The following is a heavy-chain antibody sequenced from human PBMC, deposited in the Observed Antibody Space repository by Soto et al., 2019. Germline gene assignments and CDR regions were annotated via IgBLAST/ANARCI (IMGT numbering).Heavy chain of an antibody. CDR2: INAGNGNT. CDR3: ARELGRVVVAAYYNWFDP. J-gene: IGHJ5*02. CDR1: GYTFTSYA. V-gene: IGHV1-3*01. Sequence: GASVKVSCKASGYTFTSYAMHWVRQAPGQRLEWMGWINAGNGNTKYSQKFQGRVTITRDTSASTAYMELSSLRSEDTAVYYCARELGRVVVAAYYNWFDPWGQGTLVTVSS. D-gene: IGHD2-15*01.